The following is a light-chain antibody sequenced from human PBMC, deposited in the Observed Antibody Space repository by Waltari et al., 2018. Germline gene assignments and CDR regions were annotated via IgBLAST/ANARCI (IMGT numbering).Light chain of an antibody. CDR1: SSALGGLSY. J-gene: IGLJ1*01. V-gene: IGLV2-8*01. CDR2: EVA. CDR3: SSYGGDNNYV. Sequence: QSALTQPPSASGSPGQSVTISCTGTSSALGGLSYVSWFQQHPGKAPKLIIYEVAKRPSGVPDRFSGSKSGNTASLTVSGLQAEDEADYYCSSYGGDNNYVFGSGTKVTVL.